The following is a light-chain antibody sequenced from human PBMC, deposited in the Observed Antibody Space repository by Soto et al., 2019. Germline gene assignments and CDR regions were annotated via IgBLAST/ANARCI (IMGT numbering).Light chain of an antibody. CDR1: QSISTR. V-gene: IGKV1-5*01. CDR2: DAS. J-gene: IGKJ1*01. CDR3: QQYDSYSWT. Sequence: DIQMTQSPSTLSASVGDRVTITCRASQSISTRLAWYQQKAGKAPKVLIYDASRLESGVPSRFSGSGSGTEFTLTISRLQPDDFASYYCQQYDSYSWTFGQGTKVDIK.